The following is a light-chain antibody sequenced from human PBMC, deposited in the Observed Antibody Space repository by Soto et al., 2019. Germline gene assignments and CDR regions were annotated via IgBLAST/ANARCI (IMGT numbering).Light chain of an antibody. V-gene: IGKV3-11*01. CDR2: DAS. Sequence: EIVLTQSPATLSLSPGERATLSCRASQTVGSNLAWYQQKPGQAPRLLIYDASNRASDIPARFSGSGSGTEFTLTISSLQPEDSATYYCQQGYSSPQTFGQGTKLEIK. J-gene: IGKJ2*01. CDR1: QTVGSN. CDR3: QQGYSSPQT.